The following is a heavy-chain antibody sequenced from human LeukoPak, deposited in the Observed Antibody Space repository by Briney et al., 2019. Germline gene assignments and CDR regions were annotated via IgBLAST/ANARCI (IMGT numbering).Heavy chain of an antibody. V-gene: IGHV3-30-3*01. J-gene: IGHJ4*02. CDR3: ARDRGNTGTVDY. Sequence: PGGSLRLSCAASAFTFRTYAMHWVRQAPGKGLEWVAIISNDGSKKYYADSVKGRFTISRDDSKNTVHLQMNSLRTEDTAIYYCARDRGNTGTVDYWGQGTLVTVSS. D-gene: IGHD1-7*01. CDR1: AFTFRTYA. CDR2: ISNDGSKK.